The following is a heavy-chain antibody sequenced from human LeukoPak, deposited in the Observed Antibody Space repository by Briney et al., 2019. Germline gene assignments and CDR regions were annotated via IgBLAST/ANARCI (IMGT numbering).Heavy chain of an antibody. D-gene: IGHD3-16*01. Sequence: PGGTLRLPCAASGFTFDDYAMHWVRQAPGKGLEWVSGISWNSGSIGYADSVKGRFTISRDNAKNSLYLQMDSLRAEDTALYYCAKDILPDWGSPNSGFDYWGQGTLVTVSS. CDR2: ISWNSGSI. J-gene: IGHJ4*02. CDR1: GFTFDDYA. CDR3: AKDILPDWGSPNSGFDY. V-gene: IGHV3-9*01.